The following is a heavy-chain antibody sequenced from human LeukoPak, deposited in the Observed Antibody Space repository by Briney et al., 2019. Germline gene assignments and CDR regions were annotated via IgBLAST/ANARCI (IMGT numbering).Heavy chain of an antibody. CDR3: AITGGPTVTAFDL. CDR2: INHDGGDK. D-gene: IGHD4-17*01. J-gene: IGHJ4*02. CDR1: GFIFRNYW. Sequence: PGGSLRLSCVASGFIFRNYWMSWVRQAPGKGLEWVANINHDGGDKNYVDSVKGRFTISGDNAKSSLYLQMNSLRVEDTAVYYCAITGGPTVTAFDLWGQGILVTVSS. V-gene: IGHV3-7*02.